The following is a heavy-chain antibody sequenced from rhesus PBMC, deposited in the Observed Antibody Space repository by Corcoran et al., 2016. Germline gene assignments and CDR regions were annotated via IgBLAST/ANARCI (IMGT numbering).Heavy chain of an antibody. D-gene: IGHD2-39*01. CDR1: GFSLSTRGMG. CDR3: ARRPILTDSRFDV. CDR2: LYWDDDK. V-gene: IGHV2-174*02. J-gene: IGHJ5-1*01. Sequence: QVTLKESGPALVKPTQTLTLTCTFSGFSLSTRGMGVGWIRQPSRKTLEWLAHLYWDDDKRYSTSLTSRLTNSKDTAKNQVVITMTNMDPMDTATYYCARRPILTDSRFDVWGPGVLVTVSS.